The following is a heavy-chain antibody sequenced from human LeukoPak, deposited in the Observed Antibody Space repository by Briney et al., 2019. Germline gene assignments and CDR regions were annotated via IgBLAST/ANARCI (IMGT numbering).Heavy chain of an antibody. Sequence: PSETLSLTCAVSGGSICSGGYSWSWIRQPPGKGLEWIGYIYYSGSTYYNPSLKSRVTISVDTSKNQFSLKLSSVTAADTAVYYCARYSGSYYNNWFDPWGQGTLVTVSS. CDR1: GGSICSGGYS. J-gene: IGHJ5*02. D-gene: IGHD1-26*01. CDR2: IYYSGST. CDR3: ARYSGSYYNNWFDP. V-gene: IGHV4-30-2*03.